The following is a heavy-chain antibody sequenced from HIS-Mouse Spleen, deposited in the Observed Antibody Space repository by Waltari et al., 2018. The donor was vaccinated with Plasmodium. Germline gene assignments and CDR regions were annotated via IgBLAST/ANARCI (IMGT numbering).Heavy chain of an antibody. CDR1: GYTFTGYY. Sequence: QVQLVQSGAEVKKPGASVKVSCKASGYTFTGYYMHWVRQAPGQGLEWMGWNNTNMWCKNYAQKFQGRVTMTRDTSISTAYMELSRLRSDDTAVYYCARVLGYKAAAGTFVEYFQHWGQGTLVTVSS. J-gene: IGHJ1*01. CDR3: ARVLGYKAAAGTFVEYFQH. CDR2: NNTNMWCK. V-gene: IGHV1-2*02. D-gene: IGHD6-13*01.